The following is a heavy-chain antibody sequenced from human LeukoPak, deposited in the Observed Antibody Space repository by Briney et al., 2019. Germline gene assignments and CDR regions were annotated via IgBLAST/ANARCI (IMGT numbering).Heavy chain of an antibody. CDR2: MNSNTGST. V-gene: IGHV1-8*01. J-gene: IGHJ5*02. D-gene: IGHD3-10*01. Sequence: GASVKVSCKASGYTFINHDIDWLRQAPGQGLEWMGWMNSNTGSTGYAQRFQGRVTMTRDTSISTAYMELSSLRSEDTAVYYCTRGSGSGGRDWFDPWGQGTLVTVSS. CDR1: GYTFINHD. CDR3: TRGSGSGGRDWFDP.